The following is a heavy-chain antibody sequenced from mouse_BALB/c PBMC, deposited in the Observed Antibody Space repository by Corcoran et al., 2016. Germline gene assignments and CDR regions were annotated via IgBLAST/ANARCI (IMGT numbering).Heavy chain of an antibody. CDR2: INTHSGVP. Sequence: QIQLVQSGPELKKPGETVRISSKASGYTFTTAGMQWVQKMPGKGLKWIGWINTHSGVPKYAEDFKGRFAFSLETSASTAYLQISNLKNEDTATYFCARSDGYYYFDYWGQGTTLTVSS. V-gene: IGHV9-4*02. D-gene: IGHD2-3*01. CDR3: ARSDGYYYFDY. J-gene: IGHJ2*01. CDR1: GYTFTTAG.